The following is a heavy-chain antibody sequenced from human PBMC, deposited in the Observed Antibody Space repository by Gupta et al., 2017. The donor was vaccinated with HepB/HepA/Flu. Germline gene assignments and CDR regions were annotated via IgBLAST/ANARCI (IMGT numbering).Heavy chain of an antibody. D-gene: IGHD6-19*01. Sequence: QVQLVQSGAEVKKPGASVKVSCKASGYTFTSYGISWVRQAPGQGLEWMGWISAYNGNTNYAQKVQGRVTMTTDTSTSTAYMELRSLRSDDTAVYYCARDLRTAVAGVTFDYWGQGTLVTVSS. CDR3: ARDLRTAVAGVTFDY. CDR1: GYTFTSYG. V-gene: IGHV1-18*01. J-gene: IGHJ4*02. CDR2: ISAYNGNT.